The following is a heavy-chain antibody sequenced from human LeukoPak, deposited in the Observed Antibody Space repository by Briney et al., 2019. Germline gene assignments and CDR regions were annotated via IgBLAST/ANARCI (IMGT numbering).Heavy chain of an antibody. CDR2: IISSSSYI. Sequence: PGGSLRLSCAASGFTFSSYSMNWVRKAPGKGLEWVSSIISSSSYIYYADSVKGRFTISRDNAKNSLYLQMNSLRAEDTAVYYCARVRLRKDIVATDYFDYWGQGTRVTVSS. D-gene: IGHD5-12*01. CDR1: GFTFSSYS. CDR3: ARVRLRKDIVATDYFDY. V-gene: IGHV3-21*01. J-gene: IGHJ4*02.